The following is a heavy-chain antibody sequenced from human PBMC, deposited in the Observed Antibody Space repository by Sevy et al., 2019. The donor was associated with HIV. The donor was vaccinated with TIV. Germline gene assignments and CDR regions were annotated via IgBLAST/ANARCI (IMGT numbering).Heavy chain of an antibody. CDR3: AKNRPPGGSLFSRHGMDV. D-gene: IGHD3-16*01. Sequence: GGSLRLSCAASGFTFGTYDMHWVRQAPGKGLEWVAIISSDGSYRYYADSERGRFSMSRDNSKNTMYLQISGLLIEDTAVYYCAKNRPPGGSLFSRHGMDVWGRGTTVTVSS. V-gene: IGHV3-30*18. CDR1: GFTFGTYD. CDR2: ISSDGSYR. J-gene: IGHJ6*02.